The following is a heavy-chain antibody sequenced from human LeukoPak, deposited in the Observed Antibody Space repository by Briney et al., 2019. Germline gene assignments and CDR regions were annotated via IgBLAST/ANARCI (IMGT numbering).Heavy chain of an antibody. CDR2: ILSGGDTT. D-gene: IGHD3-3*01. Sequence: GGSLRLSCAASGFIFTNYAMSWVRQAPGKGLEWVSAILSGGDTTSYADSVRGRFTISRDNSKNTLYLQMNSLRAEDTAVYYCAKVGYDFWSGYYFDNYYYMDVWGKGTTVTVSS. V-gene: IGHV3-23*01. CDR3: AKVGYDFWSGYYFDNYYYMDV. J-gene: IGHJ6*03. CDR1: GFIFTNYA.